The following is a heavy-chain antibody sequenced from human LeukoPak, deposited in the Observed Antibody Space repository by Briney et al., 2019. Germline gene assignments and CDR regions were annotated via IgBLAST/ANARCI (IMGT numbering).Heavy chain of an antibody. CDR3: AREGGVYYYMDV. CDR2: TYYRSNSCR. D-gene: IGHD3-16*01. CDR1: GDSFSSNNAA. V-gene: IGHV6-1*01. Sequence: SQTLSLTCAVSGDSFSSNNAAWNWLRQSPSRGLEWLGSTYYRSNSCRDYALSVKSRITINPDTSKNQFSLQLNSVTPEDSAVYFCAREGGVYYYMDVWGKGTTVTVSS. J-gene: IGHJ6*03.